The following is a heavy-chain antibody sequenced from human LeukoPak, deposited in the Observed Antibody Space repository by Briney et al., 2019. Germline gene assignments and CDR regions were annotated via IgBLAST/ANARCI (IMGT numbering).Heavy chain of an antibody. CDR2: RYPDGSAS. CDR1: GYTFNNYW. J-gene: IGHJ4*02. Sequence: GESLKISCKASGYTFNNYWIGWVRQVPGRGLEWMGMRYPDGSASTYHPSFEGRVTISADQSVTTAYLEWNSLKASDTALYYCVRQGLQSGAYPAYWGPGTLVTVSS. CDR3: VRQGLQSGAYPAY. D-gene: IGHD1-26*01. V-gene: IGHV5-51*01.